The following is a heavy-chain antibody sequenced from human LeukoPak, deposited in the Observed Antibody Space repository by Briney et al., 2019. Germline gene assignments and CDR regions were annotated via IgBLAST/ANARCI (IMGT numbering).Heavy chain of an antibody. CDR1: GGSISSTSYY. Sequence: SETLSLTCTVSGGSISSTSYYWGWIRQPPGKGLEWIGSIYYSGRTFYNPSLKSRVTISVDTSNNQFSLQLSSVTAADTAVYYCARDVEMATVPFDYWGKGTLVTVSA. D-gene: IGHD5-24*01. CDR2: IYYSGRT. CDR3: ARDVEMATVPFDY. J-gene: IGHJ4*02. V-gene: IGHV4-39*07.